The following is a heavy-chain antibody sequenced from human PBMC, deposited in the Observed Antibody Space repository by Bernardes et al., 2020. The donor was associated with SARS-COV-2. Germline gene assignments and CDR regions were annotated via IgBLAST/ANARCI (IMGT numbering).Heavy chain of an antibody. D-gene: IGHD6-6*01. CDR1: GGSISRSTYY. V-gene: IGHV4-39*01. J-gene: IGHJ5*02. CDR2: VYYSGYT. Sequence: SETLSLTCTVSGGSISRSTYYWGWVRLPPGKGLEWIGRVYYSGYTYYSPSLKSRVTMSVDTSKNHFSLRLSSVTAADTAVYYCSRQHGSSSGNWFDPWGQGTLVTVSS. CDR3: SRQHGSSSGNWFDP.